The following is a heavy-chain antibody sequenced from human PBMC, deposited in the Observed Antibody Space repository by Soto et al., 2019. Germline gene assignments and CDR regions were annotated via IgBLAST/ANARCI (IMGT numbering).Heavy chain of an antibody. V-gene: IGHV3-30*03. CDR1: GFTFSSYG. Sequence: GGSLRLSCAASGFTFSSYGMHWVRQAPGKGLEWVAVISYDGSNKYYADSVKGRFTISRDNSKNTLYLQMNSLKTEDTAVYYCTTDSFPELAFDYWGQGTLVTVSS. CDR3: TTDSFPELAFDY. D-gene: IGHD3-10*01. CDR2: ISYDGSNK. J-gene: IGHJ4*02.